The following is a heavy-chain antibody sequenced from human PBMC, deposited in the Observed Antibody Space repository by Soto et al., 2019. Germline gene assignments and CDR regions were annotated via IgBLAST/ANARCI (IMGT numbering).Heavy chain of an antibody. CDR2: ISSDGSST. V-gene: IGHV3-74*02. CDR1: GFTFSSYW. Sequence: EVQLVESGGGSVQPGGSLRLSCEASGFTFSSYWMHWVRQSPGKGLVWGSRISSDGSSTSYGDSVKGRFTVCRDNAKNTLYLQMSSLRAENTAIYYCASRGAVTVLQSWGQGTLVSVSS. CDR3: ASRGAVTVLQS. D-gene: IGHD6-19*01. J-gene: IGHJ5*02.